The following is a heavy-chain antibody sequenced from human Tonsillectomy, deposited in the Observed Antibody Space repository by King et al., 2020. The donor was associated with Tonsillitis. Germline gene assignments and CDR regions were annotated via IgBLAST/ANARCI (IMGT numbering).Heavy chain of an antibody. J-gene: IGHJ6*02. CDR2: ISWNSGSI. D-gene: IGHD4-11*01. CDR3: AKDIGIASMTTVTLFYYYGMDV. V-gene: IGHV3-9*01. CDR1: GFTFDDYA. Sequence: VQLVESGGGLVQPGRSPRLSCAASGFTFDDYAMHWVRQAPGKGLEWVSGISWNSGSIGYADSVKGRFTISRDNAKNSLYLQMNSLRAEDTALYYCAKDIGIASMTTVTLFYYYGMDVWGQGTTVTVSS.